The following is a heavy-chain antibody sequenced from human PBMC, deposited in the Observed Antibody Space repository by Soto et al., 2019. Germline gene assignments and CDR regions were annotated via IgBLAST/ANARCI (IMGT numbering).Heavy chain of an antibody. D-gene: IGHD6-6*01. CDR1: GGSISSYY. V-gene: IGHV4-59*01. Sequence: PSETLSLTCTVSGGSISSYYWTWIRQPPGKGLEWIGYVSHSGSTNYSPSLKSRVTLSADTSKNQFYLTLTSVAAADTAVYYCARGRGIAVRPYYYGMDVWGQGTTVTVSS. J-gene: IGHJ6*02. CDR3: ARGRGIAVRPYYYGMDV. CDR2: VSHSGST.